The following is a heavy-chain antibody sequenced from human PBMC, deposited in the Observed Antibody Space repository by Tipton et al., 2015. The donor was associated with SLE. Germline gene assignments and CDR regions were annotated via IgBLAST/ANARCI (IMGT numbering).Heavy chain of an antibody. V-gene: IGHV4-34*01. Sequence: TLSLTCAVYGRSFIGSYRTWIRQPPGKGLEWIGDIDHSGVTHYNPSLKSRVTISRDTSGNHFSLNLNSVTAADTAVYYCARAEFSSNWYMYWHFDLWGRGTLVTVSS. CDR3: ARAEFSSNWYMYWHFDL. CDR2: IDHSGVT. D-gene: IGHD6-13*01. J-gene: IGHJ2*01. CDR1: GRSFIGSY.